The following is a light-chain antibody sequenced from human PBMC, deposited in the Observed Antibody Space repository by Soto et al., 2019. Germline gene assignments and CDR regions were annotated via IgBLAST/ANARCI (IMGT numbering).Light chain of an antibody. Sequence: QSVLTQPASLSGSPGQSITISCTGTSSDVGGYNFVSWYQQLPGNAPKLLIYDVTIRPSGVSDRFSGSKSGTTASLTISGLQAEDEADYYCCSYASSTIYVFGTGTKVTV. J-gene: IGLJ1*01. CDR1: SSDVGGYNF. CDR2: DVT. V-gene: IGLV2-14*03. CDR3: CSYASSTIYV.